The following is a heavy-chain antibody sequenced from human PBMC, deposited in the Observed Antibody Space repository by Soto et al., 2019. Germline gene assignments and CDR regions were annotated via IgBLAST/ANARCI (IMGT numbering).Heavy chain of an antibody. CDR1: GFTFSSYG. V-gene: IGHV3-33*01. Sequence: QVQLVDSGGGVVQPGRSLRLSCAASGFTFSSYGMHWVRQAPGRGLEWVAFIWYDGSNKYYADSVKGRFIISRDNSKNTLYLQMNSLSAEDTAIYDCARALSGVRSIDYWGQGTLVTVSS. J-gene: IGHJ4*02. CDR3: ARALSGVRSIDY. D-gene: IGHD3-10*01. CDR2: IWYDGSNK.